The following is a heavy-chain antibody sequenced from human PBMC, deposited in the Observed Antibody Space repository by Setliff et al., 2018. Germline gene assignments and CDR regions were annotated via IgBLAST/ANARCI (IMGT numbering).Heavy chain of an antibody. Sequence: GGSLRLSCAASGFTFSSYSMNWVRQAPGKGLEWVSSISSSSSYISYADSLKGRFTVSRDNAKNSLYLQMNSLRAEDTAVYYRARGGPLFDYWGQGTLVTVSS. V-gene: IGHV3-21*01. J-gene: IGHJ4*02. CDR1: GFTFSSYS. CDR2: ISSSSSYI. CDR3: ARGGPLFDY. D-gene: IGHD3-16*01.